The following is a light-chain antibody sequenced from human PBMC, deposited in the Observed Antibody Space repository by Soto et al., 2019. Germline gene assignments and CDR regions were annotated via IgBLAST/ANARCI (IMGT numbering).Light chain of an antibody. J-gene: IGKJ2*01. CDR1: QSGSYSCNNKNY. V-gene: IGKV4-1*01. Sequence: DIVMTQSPDSLAVSLGERATINCKSSQSGSYSCNNKNYLAWYQQKPGQPPKLLIYWASTRESGVPDRFSGSGSGTDFTLTISSLQAEDVAVYYCQQYYSTPYTFGQGTKLEIK. CDR3: QQYYSTPYT. CDR2: WAS.